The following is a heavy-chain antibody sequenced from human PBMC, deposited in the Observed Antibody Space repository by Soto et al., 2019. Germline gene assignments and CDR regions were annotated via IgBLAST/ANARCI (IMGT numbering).Heavy chain of an antibody. CDR2: IIPILGIA. J-gene: IGHJ5*02. CDR3: ARDDAGVPAARVGAWFDP. D-gene: IGHD2-2*01. CDR1: GGTFSSYT. Sequence: ASVKVSCKASGGTFSSYTISWVRQAPGQGLEWMGRIIPILGIANYAQKFQGRVTITADKSTSTAYMELSSLRSEDTAVYYCARDDAGVPAARVGAWFDPWGQGTLVTVSS. V-gene: IGHV1-69*04.